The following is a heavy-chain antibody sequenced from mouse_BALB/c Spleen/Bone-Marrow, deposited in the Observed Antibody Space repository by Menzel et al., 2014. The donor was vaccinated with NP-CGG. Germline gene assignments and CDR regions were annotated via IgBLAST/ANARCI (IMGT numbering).Heavy chain of an antibody. CDR1: GYTFTSFV. J-gene: IGHJ4*01. CDR2: INPYNDGT. Sequence: EVQLQQSGPELVKPGASVKVSCKASGYTFTSFVMHWVKQTPGQGLEWIGYINPYNDGTKYNEKFKGKATLTSDKSSNTAYMELSSLTSEDSAVYYCARTMIYFYAMDYWGQGTSVTVSS. V-gene: IGHV1-14*01. CDR3: ARTMIYFYAMDY. D-gene: IGHD2-4*01.